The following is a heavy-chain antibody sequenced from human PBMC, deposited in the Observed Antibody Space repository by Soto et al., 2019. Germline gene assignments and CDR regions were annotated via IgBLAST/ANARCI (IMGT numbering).Heavy chain of an antibody. V-gene: IGHV1-18*01. CDR1: GYTFTSYG. Sequence: QVQLVQSGAEVKKPGASVKVSCKASGYTFTSYGISWVRQAPGQGLEWMGWISAYNGNTNYAQKLQGRVTMTTDTPTSTAYLELRSLSSDDAAVYYCARGDYSSGWHALDYWGQGTLVTVSS. CDR3: ARGDYSSGWHALDY. D-gene: IGHD6-19*01. J-gene: IGHJ4*02. CDR2: ISAYNGNT.